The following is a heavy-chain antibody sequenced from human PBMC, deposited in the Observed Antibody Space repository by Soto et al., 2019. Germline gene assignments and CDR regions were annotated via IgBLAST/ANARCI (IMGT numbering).Heavy chain of an antibody. Sequence: GSVNVSCKASGYTFTSYAIHWVRQAPGQRLEWMGWLNAGNGDTKYSQKSQDRLTITRDTSASTAYMELRSLRSEDTAVYFCASDYDYIWGSYRVDYYYFGPNVWGQGNTVTVSS. CDR2: LNAGNGDT. V-gene: IGHV1-3*01. J-gene: IGHJ6*02. D-gene: IGHD3-16*02. CDR1: GYTFTSYA. CDR3: ASDYDYIWGSYRVDYYYFGPNV.